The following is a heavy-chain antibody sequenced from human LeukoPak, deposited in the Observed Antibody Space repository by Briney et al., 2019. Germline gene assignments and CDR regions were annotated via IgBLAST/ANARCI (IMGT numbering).Heavy chain of an antibody. V-gene: IGHV3-21*01. CDR1: GFTFSSYN. CDR2: ISSSSSYI. Sequence: GGSLRLSCAASGFTFSSYNMNWVRQAPGKGLEWVSSISSSSSYIYYADSVKGRFTISRDNAKNSLYLQMNSLRAEDTAVYYCARGHGGNLRRTWGQGTLVTVSS. D-gene: IGHD4-23*01. CDR3: ARGHGGNLRRT. J-gene: IGHJ5*02.